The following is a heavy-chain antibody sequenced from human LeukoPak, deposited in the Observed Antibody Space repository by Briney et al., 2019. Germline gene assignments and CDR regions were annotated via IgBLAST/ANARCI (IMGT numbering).Heavy chain of an antibody. CDR3: ATYYDILTGYSPLDY. CDR1: GYTFTGYY. V-gene: IGHV1-2*06. Sequence: ASVKVSCKASGYTFTGYYMHWVRQAPGQGLEWMGRINPNSGGTNYAQKFQGRVTITRDTSISTAYMELSRLRSDDTAVYYCATYYDILTGYSPLDYWGQGTLVTVSS. J-gene: IGHJ4*02. CDR2: INPNSGGT. D-gene: IGHD3-9*01.